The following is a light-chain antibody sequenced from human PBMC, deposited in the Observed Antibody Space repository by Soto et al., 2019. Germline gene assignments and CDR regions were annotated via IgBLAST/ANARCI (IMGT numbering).Light chain of an antibody. CDR3: QQYNNSPWT. Sequence: EILMTQSPATLSVSPGESATLTCRASQSVGSYLAWYQQKPGQSPRLLISGASTRATSIPSKFSGSGSGTEFTLTVPSLQSEAFAVYYCQQYNNSPWTFGQGTNVEIK. V-gene: IGKV3-15*01. CDR2: GAS. CDR1: QSVGSY. J-gene: IGKJ1*01.